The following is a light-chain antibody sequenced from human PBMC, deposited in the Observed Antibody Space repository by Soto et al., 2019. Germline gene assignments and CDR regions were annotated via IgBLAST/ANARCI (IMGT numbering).Light chain of an antibody. CDR1: QSVRSN. Sequence: ESVLTQSPATLSLSPGERAALCCRASQSVRSNLAWYQQKPGQAPRLLIYGASTRATGIPARFSGSGSGTEFTLSIGSLQSEDFAVYYCQQYNDWPPTFGQGTKVDI. J-gene: IGKJ1*01. V-gene: IGKV3-15*01. CDR2: GAS. CDR3: QQYNDWPPT.